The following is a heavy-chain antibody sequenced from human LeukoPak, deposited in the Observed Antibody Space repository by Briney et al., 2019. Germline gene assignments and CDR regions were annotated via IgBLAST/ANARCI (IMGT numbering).Heavy chain of an antibody. CDR3: TTGTRGD. CDR1: GLTVTNAW. D-gene: IGHD3-10*01. J-gene: IGHJ4*02. V-gene: IGHV3-15*07. CDR2: IASKTDGGAT. Sequence: GGSLRLSCSASGLTVTNAWMNWVRQAPGEGLDWVGRIASKTDGGATDYAAPVKGGFTISRDDSKNTLNLQMNSLKTEDTAVYYCTTGTRGDWGQGTLVTVSS.